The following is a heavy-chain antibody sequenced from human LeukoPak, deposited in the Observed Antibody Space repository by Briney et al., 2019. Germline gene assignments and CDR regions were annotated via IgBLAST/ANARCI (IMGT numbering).Heavy chain of an antibody. D-gene: IGHD6-13*01. CDR1: GYSFTNYR. J-gene: IGHJ4*02. Sequence: GESLKISRKGSGYSFTNYRIGWVRQMPGKGLEWMGIVHPGDSDTRYSPSFQGQVTISADRSISTAYLQWSSLKASDTAMYYCARQGSTWYSSDYWGQGALVTVSS. CDR3: ARQGSTWYSSDY. V-gene: IGHV5-51*01. CDR2: VHPGDSDT.